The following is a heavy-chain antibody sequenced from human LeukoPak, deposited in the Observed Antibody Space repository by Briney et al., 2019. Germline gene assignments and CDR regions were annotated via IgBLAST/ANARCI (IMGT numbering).Heavy chain of an antibody. V-gene: IGHV3-30*02. J-gene: IGHJ4*02. CDR3: AKDEMAVAIFDY. Sequence: PGGSLRLSCAASGFTFSRYGMHWVRQAPGKGLEWVAFIRYDGSNKYYADSVKGRFNIPRGNSKNTLYLQMNSLRAEDTAVYYCAKDEMAVAIFDYWGQGTLVTVSS. D-gene: IGHD6-19*01. CDR1: GFTFSRYG. CDR2: IRYDGSNK.